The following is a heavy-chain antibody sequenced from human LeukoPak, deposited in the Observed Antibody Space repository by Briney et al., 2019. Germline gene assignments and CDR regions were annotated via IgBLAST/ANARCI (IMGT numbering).Heavy chain of an antibody. V-gene: IGHV3-30*04. CDR3: ASIYSSYVPFDS. D-gene: IGHD4-11*01. J-gene: IGHJ4*02. CDR2: ISYDGSNK. CDR1: GFTFSSYT. Sequence: PGRSLRLSCAASGFTFSSYTIHWVRQAPGKGLEWVAVISYDGSNKYYADSVKGRFTISRDNSKNTLYLQMNSLRAEDTAVYYCASIYSSYVPFDSWGQGTLVTVSS.